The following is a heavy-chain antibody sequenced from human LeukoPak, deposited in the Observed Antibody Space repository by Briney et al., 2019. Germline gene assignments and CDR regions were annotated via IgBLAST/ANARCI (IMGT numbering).Heavy chain of an antibody. V-gene: IGHV3-23*01. CDR2: ISGSGGST. J-gene: IGHJ4*02. Sequence: GGSLRLSCAASGFTFSNFWMHWVRQAPGKGLEWVSAISGSGGSTYYADSVKGRFTISRDNSKNTLYLQMNSLRAEDTAVYYCAKDKLAYCGGDCPFDYWGQGTLVTVSS. CDR1: GFTFSNFW. CDR3: AKDKLAYCGGDCPFDY. D-gene: IGHD2-21*02.